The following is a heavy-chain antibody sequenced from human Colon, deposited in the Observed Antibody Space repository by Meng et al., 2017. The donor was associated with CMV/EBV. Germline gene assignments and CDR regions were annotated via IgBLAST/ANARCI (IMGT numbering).Heavy chain of an antibody. D-gene: IGHD2-15*01. CDR2: IKEDGSEK. Sequence: GGSLRLSCAVSGFTFSSYWMSWVRQAPGKGLEWVAQIKEDGSEKYYVDSARGRFTIYRDNAKKSVYLQMNSLRAEDTAVYYCTRPFVVEAARSMDVWGQGTTVTVSS. CDR3: TRPFVVEAARSMDV. V-gene: IGHV3-7*01. CDR1: GFTFSSYW. J-gene: IGHJ6*02.